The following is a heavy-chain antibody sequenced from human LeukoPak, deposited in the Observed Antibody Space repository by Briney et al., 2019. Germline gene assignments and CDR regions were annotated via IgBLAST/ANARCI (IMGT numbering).Heavy chain of an antibody. Sequence: GSSVKVSCKASGGTFSSYAISWVRQAPGQGLEWMGGIIPIFGTANYAQKFQGRVTITADESTSTAYMELSSLRSEDTAVYYCARDWGPEGRDLVVVPAASSYYYYMDVWGKGTTVTVSS. CDR1: GGTFSSYA. V-gene: IGHV1-69*01. CDR2: IIPIFGTA. CDR3: ARDWGPEGRDLVVVPAASSYYYYMDV. J-gene: IGHJ6*03. D-gene: IGHD2-2*01.